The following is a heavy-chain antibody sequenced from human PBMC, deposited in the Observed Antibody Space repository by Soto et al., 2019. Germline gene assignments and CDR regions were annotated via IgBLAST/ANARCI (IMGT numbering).Heavy chain of an antibody. CDR3: ARGASAYYYDSSGYFDY. V-gene: IGHV4-59*01. D-gene: IGHD3-22*01. CDR1: GGSISTYY. CDR2: IYYSGSA. J-gene: IGHJ4*02. Sequence: SETLSLTCTVSGGSISTYYWNWIRQPPGKGLESIGYIYYSGSANYSPSLKSRVTISVDTSKNEFSLKLSSVTAADTAIYYCARGASAYYYDSSGYFDYWGQGTLVTVSS.